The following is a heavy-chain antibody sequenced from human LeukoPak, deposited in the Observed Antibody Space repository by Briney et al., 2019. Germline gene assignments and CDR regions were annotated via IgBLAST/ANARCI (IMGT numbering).Heavy chain of an antibody. Sequence: PGGSLRLSCAASGFTFSSYAMHWVRQAPGKGLEWVAVISYDGSNKYYADSVKGRFTISRDNAKNTLSLQMNSLKTEDTAVYYCTTRHGVGTEADYWGQGTLVTVSS. D-gene: IGHD1-1*01. J-gene: IGHJ4*02. CDR1: GFTFSSYA. CDR3: TTRHGVGTEADY. V-gene: IGHV3-30-3*01. CDR2: ISYDGSNK.